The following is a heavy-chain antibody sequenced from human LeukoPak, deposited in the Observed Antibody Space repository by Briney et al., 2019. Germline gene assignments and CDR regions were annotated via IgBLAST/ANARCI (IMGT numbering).Heavy chain of an antibody. Sequence: PSQTLSLTCTVSGGSISSGSYYWSWIRQPAGKGLEWIGRIYTSGSTNYNPSLKSRVTISVDTSKNQFSLKLSSVTAADTAVYYCARERGRIVVVIDYWGQGTLDTVSS. CDR2: IYTSGST. V-gene: IGHV4-61*02. D-gene: IGHD3-22*01. CDR3: ARERGRIVVVIDY. J-gene: IGHJ4*02. CDR1: GGSISSGSYY.